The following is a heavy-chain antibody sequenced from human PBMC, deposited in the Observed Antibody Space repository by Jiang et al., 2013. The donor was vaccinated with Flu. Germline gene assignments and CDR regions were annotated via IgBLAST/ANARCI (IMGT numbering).Heavy chain of an antibody. CDR3: AKIYPSTRGGRGSFDY. D-gene: IGHD3-16*01. Sequence: VQLVESGGGLVQPGGSLRLSCAASGFTFSSYAMNWVRQAPGKGLEWVSVISGSGGSTYYADSVKGRFTISRDNSKNTLYLQMNSLRAEDTAVYYCAKIYPSTRGGRGSFDYWGQGTLVTVSS. V-gene: IGHV3-23*04. J-gene: IGHJ4*02. CDR1: GFTFSSYA. CDR2: ISGSGGST.